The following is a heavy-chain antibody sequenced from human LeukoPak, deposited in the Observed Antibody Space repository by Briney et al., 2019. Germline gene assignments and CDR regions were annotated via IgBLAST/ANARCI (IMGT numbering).Heavy chain of an antibody. D-gene: IGHD3-10*01. J-gene: IGHJ5*02. CDR3: ARRRSWFGERLGWFDP. Sequence: PSETLSLTCTVSGGSISSYYWSWIRQPPGKGLEWIGYIYYSGSTNYNPSLKSRVTISVDTSKNQFSLKLSSVTAADTAVYYCARRRSWFGERLGWFDPWGQGTLVTVSS. CDR1: GGSISSYY. CDR2: IYYSGST. V-gene: IGHV4-59*01.